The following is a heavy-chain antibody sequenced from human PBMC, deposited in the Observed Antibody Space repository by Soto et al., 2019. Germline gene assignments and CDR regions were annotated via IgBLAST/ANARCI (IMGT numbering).Heavy chain of an antibody. D-gene: IGHD4-17*01. CDR2: IYSGGST. V-gene: IGHV3-53*01. Sequence: GGSLRLSCAASGFTVSNNYVSWVRQAPGKGLEWVSVIYSGGSTFYGDSVKGRFTISRDTSKNTVDLQMNSLRAEDTAVYYCARDAFTTNGEYYYDTDVWGHGTTVTVSS. J-gene: IGHJ6*02. CDR3: ARDAFTTNGEYYYDTDV. CDR1: GFTVSNNY.